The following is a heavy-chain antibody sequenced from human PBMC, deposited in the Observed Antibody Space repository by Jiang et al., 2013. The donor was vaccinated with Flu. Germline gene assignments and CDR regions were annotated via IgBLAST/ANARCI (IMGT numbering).Heavy chain of an antibody. Sequence: SVKVPARLLDTPSLVMLCIGCATAPGQRLEWMGWINAGTAITKYSQTFQGRVAITRDTSANTVYMELSSLRSEDTAVYYCARDGGPGYDFWSGFPFWGQGTLVTVSS. CDR2: INAGTAIT. D-gene: IGHD3-3*01. J-gene: IGHJ4*02. CDR3: ARDGGPGYDFWSGFPF. V-gene: IGHV1-3*01. CDR1: DTPSLVML.